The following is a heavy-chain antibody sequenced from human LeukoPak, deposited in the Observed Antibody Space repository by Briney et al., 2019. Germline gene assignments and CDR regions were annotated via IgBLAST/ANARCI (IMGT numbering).Heavy chain of an antibody. D-gene: IGHD3-10*01. V-gene: IGHV4-34*01. CDR3: ARDSAQPLDY. CDR2: INHSGGT. CDR1: GGSFSGYY. Sequence: SETLSLTCAVYGGSFSGYYWSWIRQPPGKGLEWIGEINHSGGTNYNPSLKSRVTISGDTSKNQFSLKLSSVTAADTAVYHGARDSAQPLDYWGQGTLVTVSS. J-gene: IGHJ4*02.